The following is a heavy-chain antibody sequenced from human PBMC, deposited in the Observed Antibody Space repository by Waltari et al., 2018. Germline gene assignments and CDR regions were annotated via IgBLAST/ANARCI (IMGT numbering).Heavy chain of an antibody. V-gene: IGHV4-38-2*01. CDR2: IYHSGST. J-gene: IGHJ2*01. D-gene: IGHD3-10*01. Sequence: QVQLQESGPGLVKPSETLSLTCAVSGYSISSGYYWGWLRPPPGKGLEWIGSIYHSGSTYYNPSLKSRVTISVDTSKNQFSLKLSAVTAADTAVYYCARSFTIAWYFDLWGRGTLVTVSS. CDR1: GYSISSGYY. CDR3: ARSFTIAWYFDL.